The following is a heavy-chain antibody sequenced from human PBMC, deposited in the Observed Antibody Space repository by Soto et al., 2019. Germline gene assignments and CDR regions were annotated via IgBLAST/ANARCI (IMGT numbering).Heavy chain of an antibody. CDR3: ARANWYSEY. D-gene: IGHD7-27*01. Sequence: QVHLQESGPGLVKPSETLSLTCSVSGGSINNHYWSWIGMPPGKGLKWIGYVYYTGCTNYNPSLKSRVTMSVDTSKNQFSLNLTSLTAADTAIYYCARANWYSEYWGQGTLVTVSS. J-gene: IGHJ4*02. CDR2: VYYTGCT. V-gene: IGHV4-59*11. CDR1: GGSINNHY.